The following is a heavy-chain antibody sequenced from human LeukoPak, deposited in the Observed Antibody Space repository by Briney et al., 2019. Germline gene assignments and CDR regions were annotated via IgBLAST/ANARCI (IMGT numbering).Heavy chain of an antibody. CDR2: INHSGST. D-gene: IGHD6-19*01. Sequence: SETLSLTCAVYGGSFSGYYWSWIRQPPGKGLEWIGEINHSGSTNYNPSLKSRVTISVDTSKNQFSLKLSSVTAADTAVYYCARCSSGWYCAFDIWGQGTMVTVSS. V-gene: IGHV4-34*01. CDR1: GGSFSGYY. J-gene: IGHJ3*02. CDR3: ARCSSGWYCAFDI.